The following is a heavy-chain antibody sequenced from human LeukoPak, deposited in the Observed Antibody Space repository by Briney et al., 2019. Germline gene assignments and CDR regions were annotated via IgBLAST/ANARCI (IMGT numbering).Heavy chain of an antibody. Sequence: ASVKVSCWASGYTFTDYDIHWGRQAPGQGLGWVGWIDPDNGVTTYAQKFQGRVTMTRDTSIRTVYMDLSRLRSEDTAVFYCTREARVGNWFDPWGQGTQVTVSS. CDR1: GYTFTDYD. CDR2: IDPDNGVT. D-gene: IGHD2-2*01. J-gene: IGHJ5*02. V-gene: IGHV1-2*02. CDR3: TREARVGNWFDP.